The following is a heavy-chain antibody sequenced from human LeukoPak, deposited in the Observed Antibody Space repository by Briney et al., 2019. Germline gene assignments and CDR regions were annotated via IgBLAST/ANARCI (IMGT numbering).Heavy chain of an antibody. V-gene: IGHV3-7*01. Sequence: VGSLRVSCAAAGLPFSRYWLTSVRQGPGQGREWVANINHDGGEENYVETVRGRVTISRENVQKSLYLQKNSLSIEVTAVNHCVSRGCTGKGCSEASLRCFDHWGRGTRVTVSS. CDR2: INHDGGEE. CDR1: GLPFSRYW. D-gene: IGHD2-15*01. J-gene: IGHJ4*03. CDR3: VSRGCTGKGCSEASLRCFDH.